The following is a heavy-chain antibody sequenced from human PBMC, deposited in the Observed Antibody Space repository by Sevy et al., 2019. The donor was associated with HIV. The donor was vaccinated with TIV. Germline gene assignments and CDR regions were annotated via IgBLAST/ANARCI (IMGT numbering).Heavy chain of an antibody. CDR2: FDPADDET. Sequence: ASVKVSCKVSGYTLSQLSMHWVRLAPGKGLEWMGSFDPADDETIYAQKFQDRVTMTEDTSTNTAYMELSSLRSEDTAVYYCATTKDYYESSGDPFDYWGQGSLVTVSS. J-gene: IGHJ4*02. CDR3: ATTKDYYESSGDPFDY. D-gene: IGHD3-22*01. V-gene: IGHV1-24*01. CDR1: GYTLSQLS.